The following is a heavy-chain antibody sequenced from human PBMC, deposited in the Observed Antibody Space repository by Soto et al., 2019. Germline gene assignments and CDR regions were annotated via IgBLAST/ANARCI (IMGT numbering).Heavy chain of an antibody. J-gene: IGHJ6*02. D-gene: IGHD2-2*01. CDR3: ATDSTSRYYAVDV. CDR2: IFHTRST. CDR1: KYVITSGYF. Sequence: SETLSLTCSVSKYVITSGYFWGWGRQSPGKGMEWIGSIFHTRSTSYSPPLKRRVTISVDTSNNQFSLRLSSVTAVDTAVYYCATDSTSRYYAVDVWGQGTTVTVSS. V-gene: IGHV4-38-2*01.